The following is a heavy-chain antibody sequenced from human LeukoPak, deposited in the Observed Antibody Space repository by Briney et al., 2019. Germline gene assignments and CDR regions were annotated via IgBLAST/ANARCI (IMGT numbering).Heavy chain of an antibody. J-gene: IGHJ6*02. CDR1: GGSFSGYY. CDR2: INHSGST. Sequence: PSETLPLTCAVYGGSFSGYYWSWIRQPPGKGLEWIGEINHSGSTNYNPSLKSRVTISVDTSKNQFSLKLSSVTAADTAVYYCARLFGYCSGGSCYFYYYYGMDVWGQGTTVTVSS. CDR3: ARLFGYCSGGSCYFYYYYGMDV. V-gene: IGHV4-34*01. D-gene: IGHD2-15*01.